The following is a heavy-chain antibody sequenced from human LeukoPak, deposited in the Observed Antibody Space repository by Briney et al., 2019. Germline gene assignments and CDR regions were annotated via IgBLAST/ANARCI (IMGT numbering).Heavy chain of an antibody. D-gene: IGHD4-17*01. CDR1: GGSITTYY. Sequence: SETLSLTCTVSGGSITTYYWSWIRQPAGKGLEWIGRVLPSGKTNYNPSLKSRLTLSTDTSKKQFSPILNSVTAADTAVYYCATSGATTATTWGGNWFDPWGQGAMVTVSS. J-gene: IGHJ5*02. CDR2: VLPSGKT. CDR3: ATSGATTATTWGGNWFDP. V-gene: IGHV4-4*07.